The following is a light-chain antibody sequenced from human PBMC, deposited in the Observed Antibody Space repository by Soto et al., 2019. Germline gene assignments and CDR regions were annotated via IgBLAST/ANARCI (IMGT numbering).Light chain of an antibody. J-gene: IGLJ1*01. V-gene: IGLV8-61*01. CDR3: VLYMGSGISI. Sequence: QTVVTQEPSFSVSPGGTVTLTCGLSSGSVSPSYFPSWYQQTPGQAPRTLIYSTKTRSSGVPDRFSGSILGNKAALTITGAQADDESDYYWVLYMGSGISIFGTGTKVTVL. CDR1: SGSVSPSYF. CDR2: STK.